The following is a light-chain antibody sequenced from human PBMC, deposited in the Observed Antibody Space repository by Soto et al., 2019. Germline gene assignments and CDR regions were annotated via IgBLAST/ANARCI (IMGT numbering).Light chain of an antibody. CDR3: NSYASSGTLV. J-gene: IGLJ1*01. V-gene: IGLV2-14*01. Sequence: QSALTQPASVSGSPGQSITLSCTGTSSDVGGYNYVSWYQQHPGKAPNLMIYEVSNRPSGVSNRFSGSKSGNTASLTISGLQAEDEADYYCNSYASSGTLVFGTGTKVTVL. CDR1: SSDVGGYNY. CDR2: EVS.